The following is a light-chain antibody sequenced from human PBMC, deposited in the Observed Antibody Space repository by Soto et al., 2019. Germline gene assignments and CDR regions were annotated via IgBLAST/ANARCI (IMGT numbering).Light chain of an antibody. CDR3: QQYGNSLT. V-gene: IGKV3-20*01. CDR1: QSVSSSY. CDR2: GAS. J-gene: IGKJ4*01. Sequence: IVLTQSPGTLSLSPGARAPLSCRASQSVSSSYLAWYQQKPGQAPRLLIYGASSRAAGIPDRFSGSGSGTDFTLTISRLEPEDFAVYYCQQYGNSLTFGGGTKVDI.